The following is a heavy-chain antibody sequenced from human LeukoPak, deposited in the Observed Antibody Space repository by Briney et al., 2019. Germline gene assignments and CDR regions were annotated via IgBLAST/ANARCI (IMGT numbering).Heavy chain of an antibody. CDR1: GGTFSSYA. Sequence: ASVKVSCKASGGTFSSYAISWVRQAPGQGLEWMGGIIPIFGTPNYAQKFQGRVTITADGSTSTAYMELSSLRSEDTAVYYCARGWLAETTVVTPYNYWGQGTLVTVSS. J-gene: IGHJ4*02. CDR2: IIPIFGTP. CDR3: ARGWLAETTVVTPYNY. D-gene: IGHD4-23*01. V-gene: IGHV1-69*13.